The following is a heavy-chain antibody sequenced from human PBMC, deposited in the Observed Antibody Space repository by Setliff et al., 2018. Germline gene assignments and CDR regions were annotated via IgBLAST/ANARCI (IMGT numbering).Heavy chain of an antibody. CDR1: GGSISSYY. J-gene: IGHJ4*02. CDR2: IYTSGST. V-gene: IGHV4-4*08. D-gene: IGHD2-8*01. Sequence: PSETLSLTCTVSGGSISSYYWSWIRQPPGKGLEWIGYIYTSGSTNYNPSLKSRVTMSIDTSKNQFSLNLNSVTAADTAVYYCARLSPYNNGPPFDYWGQGTLVTVSS. CDR3: ARLSPYNNGPPFDY.